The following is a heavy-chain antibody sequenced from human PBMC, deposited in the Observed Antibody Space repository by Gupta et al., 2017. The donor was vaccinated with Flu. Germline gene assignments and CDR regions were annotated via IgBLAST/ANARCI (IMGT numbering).Heavy chain of an antibody. CDR1: GGSISSSNW. D-gene: IGHD1-26*01. CDR2: IYHSGRT. Sequence: QVQLQESGPGLVKPSGTLSLTCAVSGGSISSSNWWSWVRQPPGKGLEWIGEIYHSGRTNYNPALKSRVTISVDKPKNQFSLKLRSVTAADTAVYYCARDLGVGATPLLAYGVQGSLVTVYS. CDR3: ARDLGVGATPLLAY. J-gene: IGHJ4*02. V-gene: IGHV4-4*02.